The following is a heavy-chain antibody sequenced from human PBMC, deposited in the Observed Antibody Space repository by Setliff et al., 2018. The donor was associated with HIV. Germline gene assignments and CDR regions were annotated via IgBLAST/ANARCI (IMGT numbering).Heavy chain of an antibody. J-gene: IGHJ6*02. V-gene: IGHV4-38-2*02. D-gene: IGHD1-7*01. Sequence: KSSETLSLTCTASGYSISSGYYWGWIRQPPGKGLEWIGSIYHSGSTYYNPSLKRRVSMSVDKSKNQFSVKLTSVTAADTAVYYCARDQGLELRGDYYYYGMDVWGQGTTVTVSS. CDR2: IYHSGST. CDR3: ARDQGLELRGDYYYYGMDV. CDR1: GYSISSGYY.